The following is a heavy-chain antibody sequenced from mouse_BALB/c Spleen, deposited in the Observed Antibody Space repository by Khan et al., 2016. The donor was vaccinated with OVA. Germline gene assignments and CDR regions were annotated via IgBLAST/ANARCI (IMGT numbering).Heavy chain of an antibody. CDR2: IFPGTGTT. Sequence: QIQLVQSGAELVKPGASVKLSCKTSGYTFTSYWIQWVKQRPGQGLGWIGQIFPGTGTTYYNENFKGKATLTIDTSSTTAYLQLSNLTSEESTVYFYARGYFGNYEFAYWGQGTLVTVSA. CDR1: GYTFTSYW. CDR3: ARGYFGNYEFAY. J-gene: IGHJ3*01. V-gene: IGHV1S132*01. D-gene: IGHD2-1*01.